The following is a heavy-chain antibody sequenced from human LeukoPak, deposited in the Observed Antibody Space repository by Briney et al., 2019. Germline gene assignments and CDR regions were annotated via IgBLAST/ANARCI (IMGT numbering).Heavy chain of an antibody. CDR1: GGSINSYY. Sequence: SETLSLTCTVSGGSINSYYWSWIRQPAGKGLEWIGRIYTSGSTKYNPSLKSRVTISVDMSKNQFSLKLSSVTAADTAVYYCARDPGHSYGAPFDYWGQGTLVTVSS. CDR3: ARDPGHSYGAPFDY. CDR2: IYTSGST. V-gene: IGHV4-4*07. J-gene: IGHJ4*02. D-gene: IGHD5-18*01.